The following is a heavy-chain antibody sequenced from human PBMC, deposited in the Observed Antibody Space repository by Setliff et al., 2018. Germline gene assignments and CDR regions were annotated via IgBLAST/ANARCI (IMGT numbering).Heavy chain of an antibody. D-gene: IGHD3-22*01. CDR3: ARDQVGSSGYYQWGFYFYYMDV. CDR2: INRDGSNI. J-gene: IGHJ6*03. Sequence: GGSLRLSCAASGFTFSNYWMHWVRQAPGKGLVWVSHINRDGSNIRYADSVKGRFTISRDIAKNTLYLQINSLRAEDTAVYYCARDQVGSSGYYQWGFYFYYMDVWGKGTTVTVSS. V-gene: IGHV3-74*01. CDR1: GFTFSNYW.